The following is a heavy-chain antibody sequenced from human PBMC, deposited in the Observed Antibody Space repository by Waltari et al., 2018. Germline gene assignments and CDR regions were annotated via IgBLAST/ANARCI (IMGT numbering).Heavy chain of an antibody. CDR3: ARDRGEYDSSGYYFDY. J-gene: IGHJ4*02. V-gene: IGHV3-7*01. CDR1: GFTFSSYW. CDR2: IKQDGSEK. Sequence: EVQLVESGGGLVQPGGSLRLSCAASGFTFSSYWMSWVRQAPGKGRGWVANIKQDGSEKYYVDSVKGRFTISRDNAKNSLYLQMNSLRAEDTAVYYCARDRGEYDSSGYYFDYWGQGTLVTVSS. D-gene: IGHD3-22*01.